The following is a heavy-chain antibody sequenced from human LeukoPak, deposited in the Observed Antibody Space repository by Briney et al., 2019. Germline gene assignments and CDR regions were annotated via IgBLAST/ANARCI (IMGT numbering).Heavy chain of an antibody. CDR3: ARAFLTYYYDSSGYYYFDY. J-gene: IGHJ4*02. CDR2: IYYSGST. D-gene: IGHD3-22*01. Sequence: SETLSLTCTVSGGSISSYYWSWIRQPPGKGLEWIGYIYYSGSTNYNPSLKSRVTISVDTSKNQFSLKLSSVTAADTAVYYCARAFLTYYYDSSGYYYFDYWGQGTLVTVSS. V-gene: IGHV4-59*08. CDR1: GGSISSYY.